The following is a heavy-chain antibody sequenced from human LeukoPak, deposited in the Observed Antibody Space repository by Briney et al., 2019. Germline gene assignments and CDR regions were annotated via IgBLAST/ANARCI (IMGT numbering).Heavy chain of an antibody. CDR2: ISYSGST. V-gene: IGHV4-39*01. CDR3: ASGGSSSWYRWFDP. Sequence: ETLSLTCTVSGGSISSSSYYWGWIRQPPGQGLEWIGDISYSGSTYYNPSLKSRVTISVDTSKNQFSLKLSSVTATDTAVYYCASGGSSSWYRWFDPWGQGTLVTVSS. CDR1: GGSISSSSYY. J-gene: IGHJ5*02. D-gene: IGHD6-13*01.